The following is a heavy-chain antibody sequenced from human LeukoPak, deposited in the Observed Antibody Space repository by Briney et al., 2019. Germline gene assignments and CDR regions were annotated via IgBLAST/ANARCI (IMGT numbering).Heavy chain of an antibody. V-gene: IGHV1-2*02. CDR2: INPNSGGT. Sequence: SVRVPCQASGSTFNGFYLHWVRQAPGQGLEWMGWINPNSGGTNYSQKFQGRVTMTRDTSISTAYMELSRLRSDDTAGYYCARWMATVTTPDYWGQGTLVTVSS. D-gene: IGHD4-11*01. J-gene: IGHJ4*02. CDR1: GSTFNGFY. CDR3: ARWMATVTTPDY.